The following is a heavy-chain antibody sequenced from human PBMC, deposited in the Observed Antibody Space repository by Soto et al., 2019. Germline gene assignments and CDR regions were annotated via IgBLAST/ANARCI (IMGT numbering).Heavy chain of an antibody. J-gene: IGHJ3*02. CDR3: ARDDSFAFDI. V-gene: IGHV3-48*01. Sequence: GGSLRLSCVASGFTLTSYSMNWVRQAPGKGLEWVSYIRGTTHYADSVKGRFTISRDNARSSLYLQMNSLRADDTAVYYCARDDSFAFDIWGQGTMVTVSS. D-gene: IGHD2-21*01. CDR2: IRGTT. CDR1: GFTLTSYS.